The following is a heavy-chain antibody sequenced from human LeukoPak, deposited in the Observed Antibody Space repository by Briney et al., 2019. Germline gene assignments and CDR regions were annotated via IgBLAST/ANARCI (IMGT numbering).Heavy chain of an antibody. CDR2: IKTKSEGGTI. J-gene: IGHJ4*02. CDR1: GFTFTNSW. CDR3: STDQGGDILTGC. Sequence: WGSLSLSCAASGFTFTNSWMHWVRQAPGKGLEWVGRIKTKSEGGTIDYAAPVRGRFTISRDDSENTLYLQMNSLKTEDTALYYCSTDQGGDILTGCWGQGTLVTVSS. D-gene: IGHD3-9*01. V-gene: IGHV3-15*07.